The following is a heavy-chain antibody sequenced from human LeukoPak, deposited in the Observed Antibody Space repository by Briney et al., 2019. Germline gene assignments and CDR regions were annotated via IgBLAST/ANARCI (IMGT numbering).Heavy chain of an antibody. CDR2: ISSSSSTI. CDR3: ARDQSGHYDILTGYYFYYYYGMDV. CDR1: GFTFSSYS. Sequence: GGSLRLSCAASGFTFSSYSMNWVRQAPGKGLEWVSYISSSSSTIYYADSVKGRFTISRDNAKNSLYLQMNSLRAEDTAVYYCARDQSGHYDILTGYYFYYYYGMDVWGQGTTVTVSS. J-gene: IGHJ6*02. V-gene: IGHV3-48*04. D-gene: IGHD3-9*01.